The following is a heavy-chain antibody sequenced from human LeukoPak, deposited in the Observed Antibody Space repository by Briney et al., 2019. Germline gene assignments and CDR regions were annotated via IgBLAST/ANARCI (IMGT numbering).Heavy chain of an antibody. J-gene: IGHJ6*02. CDR3: AKDLTRYFDWLTKAYYYYGMDV. Sequence: GGSLRLSCAASGFTFSTYVMSWVRQAPGKGLEWVSAISGSSDSTYYADSVKGRFTISRDNSKNTLYLQMNSLRAEDTAVYYCAKDLTRYFDWLTKAYYYYGMDVWGQGTTVTVSS. D-gene: IGHD3-9*01. CDR2: ISGSSDST. V-gene: IGHV3-23*01. CDR1: GFTFSTYV.